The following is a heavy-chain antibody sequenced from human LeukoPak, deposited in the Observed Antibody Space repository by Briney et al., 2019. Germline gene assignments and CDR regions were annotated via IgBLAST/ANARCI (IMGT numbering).Heavy chain of an antibody. J-gene: IGHJ5*02. V-gene: IGHV4-59*01. D-gene: IGHD6-13*01. CDR2: IYYSGST. CDR1: GGSISSYY. CDR3: ARGFGSSWYRGGWFDP. Sequence: SETLSLTCTVSGGSISSYYWSWIRQPPGKGLEWIWYIYYSGSTNYNPSLKSRVTISVDTSKNQFSLKLSSVTAADTAVYYCARGFGSSWYRGGWFDPWGQGTLVTVSS.